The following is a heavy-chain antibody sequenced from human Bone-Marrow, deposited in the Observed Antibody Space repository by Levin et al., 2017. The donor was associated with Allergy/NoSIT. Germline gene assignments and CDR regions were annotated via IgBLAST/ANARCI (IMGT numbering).Heavy chain of an antibody. V-gene: IGHV3-30-3*01. D-gene: IGHD4-23*01. Sequence: GGSLRLSCAASGFTFSSYAMHWVRQAPGKGLEWVAVISYDGSNKYYADSVKGRFTISRDNSKNTLYLQMNSLRAEDTAVYYCARGDWYGGAAHFDYWGQGTLVTVSS. CDR1: GFTFSSYA. CDR2: ISYDGSNK. CDR3: ARGDWYGGAAHFDY. J-gene: IGHJ4*02.